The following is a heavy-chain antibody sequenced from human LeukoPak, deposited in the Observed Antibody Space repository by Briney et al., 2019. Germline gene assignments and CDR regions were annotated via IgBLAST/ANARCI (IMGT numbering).Heavy chain of an antibody. CDR2: IYTSGST. Sequence: SETLSLTCTVSGGSISSYYWSWIRQPAGKGLDWIGRIYTSGSTNYNPSLKSRVTISVDTSKNQFSLKLSSVTAADTAVYYCARERYFDWFYDYWGQGTLVTVSS. D-gene: IGHD3-9*01. J-gene: IGHJ4*02. V-gene: IGHV4-4*07. CDR1: GGSISSYY. CDR3: ARERYFDWFYDY.